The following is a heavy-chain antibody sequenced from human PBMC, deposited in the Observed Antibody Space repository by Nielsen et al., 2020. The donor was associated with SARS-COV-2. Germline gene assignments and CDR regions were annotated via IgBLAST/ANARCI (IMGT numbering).Heavy chain of an antibody. Sequence: SLKISCAASGFTFDDYAMHWVRQAPGKGLEWVSGISWNSGSIGYADSVKGRFTISRDNAKNSLYLQMNSLRAEDTALYYCAKEGWDYGDYSFDYWGQGTLVTVSS. CDR3: AKEGWDYGDYSFDY. CDR2: ISWNSGSI. V-gene: IGHV3-9*01. J-gene: IGHJ4*02. CDR1: GFTFDDYA. D-gene: IGHD4-17*01.